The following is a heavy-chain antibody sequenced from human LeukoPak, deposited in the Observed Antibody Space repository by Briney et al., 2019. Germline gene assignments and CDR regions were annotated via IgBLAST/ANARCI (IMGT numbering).Heavy chain of an antibody. CDR2: ISYDGSNK. V-gene: IGHV3-30*18. J-gene: IGHJ4*02. D-gene: IGHD3-9*01. Sequence: GGSLRLSCAASGFTFSSYGMHWVRQAPGKGLEWVAVISYDGSNKYYADSVKGRFTISRDNSKNTLYLQMNSLRAEDTAVYYCAKDRDQYFDWLLYGGGFDYWGQGTLVTVSS. CDR3: AKDRDQYFDWLLYGGGFDY. CDR1: GFTFSSYG.